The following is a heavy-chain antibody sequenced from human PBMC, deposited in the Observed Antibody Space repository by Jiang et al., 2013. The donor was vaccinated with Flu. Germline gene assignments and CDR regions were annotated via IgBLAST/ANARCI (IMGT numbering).Heavy chain of an antibody. D-gene: IGHD3-22*01. Sequence: SGAEVKKPGASVKVSCKASGYTFTSYGISWVRQAPGQGLEWMGWISAYNGNTNYAQKLQGRVTMTTDTSTSTAYMELRSLRSDDTAVYYCARDEVYDSSGYYSLPGGYWGQGTLVTVSS. CDR1: GYTFTSYG. J-gene: IGHJ4*02. V-gene: IGHV1-18*01. CDR3: ARDEVYDSSGYYSLPGGY. CDR2: ISAYNGNT.